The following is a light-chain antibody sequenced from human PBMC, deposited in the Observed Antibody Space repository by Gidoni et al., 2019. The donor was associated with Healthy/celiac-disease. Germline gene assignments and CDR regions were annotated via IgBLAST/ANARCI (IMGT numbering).Light chain of an antibody. CDR2: AAS. J-gene: IGKJ2*01. CDR3: QQSYSTPPD. V-gene: IGKV1-39*01. CDR1: QSISSY. Sequence: DIQMTQSPSSLSASVGDRVTITCRASQSISSYLNWYQQKPGKAPKLPIYAASSLQSGVPSRFSGSGSGTDFTLTVSSLQPEDFATYYCQQSYSTPPDFGQGTKLEIK.